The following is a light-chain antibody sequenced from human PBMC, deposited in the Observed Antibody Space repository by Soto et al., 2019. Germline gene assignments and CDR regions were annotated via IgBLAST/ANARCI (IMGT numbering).Light chain of an antibody. CDR3: HQYGSSPAT. CDR1: QSVTSNY. V-gene: IGKV3-20*01. Sequence: EIVLTQSPGTLSLSPGERATLSCRASQSVTSNYLAWYRQKPGQAPRLLFFGASIRATGIPDRFSGSVSGTDFTLTINKLEPEDFAVYYCHQYGSSPATFGQGTKVEIK. J-gene: IGKJ1*01. CDR2: GAS.